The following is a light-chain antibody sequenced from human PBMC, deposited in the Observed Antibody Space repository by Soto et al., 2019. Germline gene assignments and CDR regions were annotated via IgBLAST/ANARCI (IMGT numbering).Light chain of an antibody. CDR1: QDISDY. CDR2: AAS. V-gene: IGKV1-27*01. Sequence: DIQMTQSPSSLSASVGDRVTITCRASQDISDYLAWYQQKPGKVPKLLIYAASSLHSGVPSRFSGRGSGTDFTLTISSLQPEDVATYYCQKYNSAPRTFGQGNRVEV. J-gene: IGKJ1*01. CDR3: QKYNSAPRT.